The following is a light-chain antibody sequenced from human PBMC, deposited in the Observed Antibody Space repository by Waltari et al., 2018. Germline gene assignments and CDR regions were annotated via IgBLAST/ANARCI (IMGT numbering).Light chain of an antibody. CDR2: AAS. J-gene: IGKJ1*01. CDR3: QQSDSFPWA. V-gene: IGKV1-12*01. CDR1: QSISTW. Sequence: DIQMTQSPSTLSASVGDRVTITCRASQSISTWLAWYQQKPGKAPKLLISAASSLQSGVPSRFSGSGSGTDFTLTISSLQPEDFATYYCQQSDSFPWAFGQGTKVEIK.